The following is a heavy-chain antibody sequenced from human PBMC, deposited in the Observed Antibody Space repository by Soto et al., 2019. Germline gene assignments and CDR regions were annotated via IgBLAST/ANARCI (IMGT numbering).Heavy chain of an antibody. J-gene: IGHJ4*02. CDR3: ARAQWELPFDY. Sequence: GGSLRLSCAASGFTFSSYWMHWVRQAPGKGLVWVSRINSDGSSTSYADSVKGRFTISRDNAKDTLYLQMNSLRDEDTAVYYCARAQWELPFDYWGQGTLVTVSS. CDR2: INSDGSST. CDR1: GFTFSSYW. D-gene: IGHD1-26*01. V-gene: IGHV3-74*01.